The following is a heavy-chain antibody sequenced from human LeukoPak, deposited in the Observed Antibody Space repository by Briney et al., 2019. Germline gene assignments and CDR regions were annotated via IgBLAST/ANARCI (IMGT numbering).Heavy chain of an antibody. CDR3: ARDVTEYIVGATVNWFDP. Sequence: SETLSLTCTVSGGSISSSSYYWSWIRQPAGKGLEWIGRIYTSGSTNYNPSLKSRVTMSVDTSKNQFSLKLSSVTAADTAVYYCARDVTEYIVGATVNWFDPWGQGTLVTVSS. V-gene: IGHV4-61*02. J-gene: IGHJ5*02. CDR2: IYTSGST. D-gene: IGHD1-26*01. CDR1: GGSISSSSYY.